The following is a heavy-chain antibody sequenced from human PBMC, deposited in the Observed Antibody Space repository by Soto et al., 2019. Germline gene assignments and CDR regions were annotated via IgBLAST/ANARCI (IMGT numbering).Heavy chain of an antibody. CDR2: IYYSGST. CDR3: ARGGPYYYDSSGYSNWFDP. J-gene: IGHJ5*02. Sequence: PSETLSLTCTVSGGSISSYYWSWIRQPPGKGLEWIGYIYYSGSTNYNPSLKSRVTISVDTSKNQFSLKLSSVTAADTAVYYCARGGPYYYDSSGYSNWFDPWGQGTLVTVSS. CDR1: GGSISSYY. V-gene: IGHV4-59*01. D-gene: IGHD3-22*01.